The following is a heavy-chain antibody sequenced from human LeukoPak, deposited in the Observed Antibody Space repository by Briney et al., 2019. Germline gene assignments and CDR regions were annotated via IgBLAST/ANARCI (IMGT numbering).Heavy chain of an antibody. V-gene: IGHV1-8*02. Sequence: ASVKVSCKASGYTFTGYYMHWVRQAPGQGLEWMGWINPNSGNTGYAQKFQGRVTMTRNTSISTAYMELSSLRSEDTAVYYCARSPTVLRYFDWLSYYYYMGVWGKGTTVTISS. CDR2: INPNSGNT. D-gene: IGHD3-9*01. CDR1: GYTFTGYY. CDR3: ARSPTVLRYFDWLSYYYYMGV. J-gene: IGHJ6*03.